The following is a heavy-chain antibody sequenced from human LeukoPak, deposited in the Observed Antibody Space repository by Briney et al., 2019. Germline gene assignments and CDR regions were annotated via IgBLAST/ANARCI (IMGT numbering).Heavy chain of an antibody. D-gene: IGHD3-16*01. V-gene: IGHV3-53*01. CDR2: LYRDGNT. J-gene: IGHJ4*02. CDR3: ARGVEPLAANTLAY. CDR1: GFTDITND. Sequence: GGPLRLSCAASGFTDITNDMTWVRQAPGKRLEWVSVLYRDGNTKHAHPEQGRFPISRHNSKNTLYLERNSLSPDDTAVYYCARGVEPLAANTLAYWGQGTLVTVSS.